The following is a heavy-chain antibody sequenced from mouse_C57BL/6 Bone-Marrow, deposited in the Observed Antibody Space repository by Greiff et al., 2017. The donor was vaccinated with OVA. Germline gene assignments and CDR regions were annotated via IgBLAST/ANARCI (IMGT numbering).Heavy chain of an antibody. CDR2: IYPGDGDT. Sequence: VQVVESGPELVKPGASVKISCKASGYAFSSSWMNWVKQRPGKGLEWIGRIYPGDGDTNYNGKFKGKATLTADKSSSTAYMQLSSLTSEDSAVYFCARTRLIQDFDVWGTGTTVTVSS. CDR1: GYAFSSSW. CDR3: ARTRLIQDFDV. D-gene: IGHD2-4*01. V-gene: IGHV1-82*01. J-gene: IGHJ1*03.